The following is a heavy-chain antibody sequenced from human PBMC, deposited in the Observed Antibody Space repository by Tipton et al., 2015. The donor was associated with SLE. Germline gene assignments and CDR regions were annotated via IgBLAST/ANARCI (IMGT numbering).Heavy chain of an antibody. V-gene: IGHV4-59*06. CDR1: GGSLSGRY. CDR3: GARGAFDI. J-gene: IGHJ3*02. CDR2: IYYSGST. D-gene: IGHD3-16*01. Sequence: GLVKPSETLSLTCTVSGGSLSGRYWSWIRQPPGKGLEWIGYIYYSGSTYYNPSLKSRVSISLDTSKNQFSLRLSSVTAADTAVYFCGARGAFDIWGQGTMVTVSS.